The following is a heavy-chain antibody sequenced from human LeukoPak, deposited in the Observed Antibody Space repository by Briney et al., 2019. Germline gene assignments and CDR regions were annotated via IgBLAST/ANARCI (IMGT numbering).Heavy chain of an antibody. J-gene: IGHJ5*02. CDR3: ARGLTQMVRGVDSNWFDP. V-gene: IGHV1-69*01. Sequence: IFGTANYAQKFQGRVTITADESTSTAYMELSSLRSEDTAVYYCARGLTQMVRGVDSNWFDPWGQGTLVTVSS. D-gene: IGHD3-10*01. CDR2: IFGTA.